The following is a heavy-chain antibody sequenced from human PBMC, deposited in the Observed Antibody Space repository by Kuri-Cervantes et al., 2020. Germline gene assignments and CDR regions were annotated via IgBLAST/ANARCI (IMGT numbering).Heavy chain of an antibody. J-gene: IGHJ1*01. V-gene: IGHV3-30-3*01. D-gene: IGHD3-10*01. Sequence: GGSLRLSCAASGFTFSSYAMHWVRQAPGKGLEWVAVISYDGSNKYYADSVKGRFTISRDNSKNTLYLQMNSLGAEDTAVYYCARDLYGSGTETHWGQGTLVTVSS. CDR3: ARDLYGSGTETH. CDR2: ISYDGSNK. CDR1: GFTFSSYA.